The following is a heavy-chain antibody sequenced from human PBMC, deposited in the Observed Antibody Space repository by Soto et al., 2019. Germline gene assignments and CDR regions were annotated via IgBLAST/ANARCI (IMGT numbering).Heavy chain of an antibody. CDR2: ISAYNGNT. Sequence: GASVKVSCKASGYTFTSYGISWVRQAPGQGLEWMGWISAYNGNTNYAQKLQGRVNMTTDTSTSTAYMELRSLRSDDTALYYCARDFSISGYYPTPFDYWGQGTLVTVSS. CDR1: GYTFTSYG. CDR3: ARDFSISGYYPTPFDY. D-gene: IGHD3-22*01. V-gene: IGHV1-18*01. J-gene: IGHJ4*02.